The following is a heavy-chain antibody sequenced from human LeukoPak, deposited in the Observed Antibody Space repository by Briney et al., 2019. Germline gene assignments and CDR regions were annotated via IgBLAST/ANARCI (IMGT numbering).Heavy chain of an antibody. Sequence: KASETLSLTCTISGGSVSDYYWSWIRQSPGKGLEWIGYIYYTGSTTYNPSLKSRVTISADTSKNQFSLKLSSVTAADTAVYYCAKSNGYGLVDIWGQGTMVTVSS. CDR2: IYYTGST. J-gene: IGHJ3*02. D-gene: IGHD3-10*01. V-gene: IGHV4-59*02. CDR1: GGSVSDYY. CDR3: AKSNGYGLVDI.